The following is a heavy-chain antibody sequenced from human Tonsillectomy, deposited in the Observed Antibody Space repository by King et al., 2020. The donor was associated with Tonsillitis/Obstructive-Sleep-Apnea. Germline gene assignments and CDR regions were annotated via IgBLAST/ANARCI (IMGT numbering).Heavy chain of an antibody. CDR3: ARDVRYYDFWSGYYGEAFDI. CDR2: ISGYNDNT. V-gene: IGHV1-18*04. Sequence: QLVQSGAEVKKPGASVKVSCKASGYTFTSYGISWVRQAPGQGLEWMGWISGYNDNTNYAQKLQGRVTMTTDTATSTAYMELTGLRSDDTAVYYCARDVRYYDFWSGYYGEAFDIWGQGTMVTVSS. D-gene: IGHD3-3*01. J-gene: IGHJ3*02. CDR1: GYTFTSYG.